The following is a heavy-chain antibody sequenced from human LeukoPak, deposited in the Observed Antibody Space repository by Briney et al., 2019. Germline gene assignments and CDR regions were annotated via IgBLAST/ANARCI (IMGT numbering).Heavy chain of an antibody. CDR3: ARGEEQWLEWYFDL. Sequence: PSETLSLTCNVSGGSISSYYWTWIRQPPGKGLEWIGYIYYTGSTNYNPSLKSRVTISVDTSKNQFSLKPSSVTAADTAVYHCARGEEQWLEWYFDLWGRGTLVTVSS. D-gene: IGHD6-19*01. CDR2: IYYTGST. J-gene: IGHJ2*01. V-gene: IGHV4-59*12. CDR1: GGSISSYY.